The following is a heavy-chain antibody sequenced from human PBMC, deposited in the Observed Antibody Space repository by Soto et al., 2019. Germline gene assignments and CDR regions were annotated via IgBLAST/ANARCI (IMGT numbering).Heavy chain of an antibody. CDR3: ARVERGTATTVVDAFDI. CDR2: MSHSGGT. D-gene: IGHD1-1*01. V-gene: IGHV4-34*01. CDR1: GGSVNSGNYY. J-gene: IGHJ3*02. Sequence: QVPLQQWGAGLLKPSETLSLTCAVFGGSVNSGNYYWSWIRQPPGKGLEWIGEMSHSGGTHFNPSLKSRVTIPVDTSKHQRSLKMSSVTGAGTALYYCARVERGTATTVVDAFDIWGPGTMVTVSS.